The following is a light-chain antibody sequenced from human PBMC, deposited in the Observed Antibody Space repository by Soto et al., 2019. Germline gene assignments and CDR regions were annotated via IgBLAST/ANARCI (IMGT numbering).Light chain of an antibody. CDR2: EGS. CDR1: SSDVGSSNL. Sequence: QSALTQPASVSGSPGQSITISCSGTSSDVGSSNLVSWYQQHPGKAPKLMIYEGSKRPSGVSNRFSGSKSGNTASLTISGLQAEDEADYYCCSYAGNRPYDGFGTGTKVTVL. V-gene: IGLV2-23*01. CDR3: CSYAGNRPYDG. J-gene: IGLJ1*01.